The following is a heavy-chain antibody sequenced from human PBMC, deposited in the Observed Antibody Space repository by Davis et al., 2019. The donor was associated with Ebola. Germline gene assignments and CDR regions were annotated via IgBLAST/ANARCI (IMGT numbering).Heavy chain of an antibody. D-gene: IGHD5-12*01. CDR1: GFTFSSYD. CDR2: ISYDGSNK. Sequence: GESLKISCAASGFTFSSYDMHWVRQAPGKGLEWVAVISYDGSNKDYADSVKGRFTISRDNSKNTLYLQMNSLRAEDTAVYYCVKVGVATITGWYGMDAWGRGTTVTVSS. V-gene: IGHV3-30*18. J-gene: IGHJ6*02. CDR3: VKVGVATITGWYGMDA.